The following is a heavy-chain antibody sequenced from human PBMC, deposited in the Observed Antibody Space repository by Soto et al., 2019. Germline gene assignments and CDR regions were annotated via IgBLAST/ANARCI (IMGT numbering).Heavy chain of an antibody. V-gene: IGHV4-38-2*01. D-gene: IGHD5-18*01. CDR1: GHSISSDYY. CDR3: ARASIGYSHGPFDY. Sequence: SETLSLTCAVSGHSISSDYYWGWIRQPPGKGLEWIGSIYHSGSTYYNPSPKSRVTISVDTSKNQFSLKLSSVTAADTAVYYCARASIGYSHGPFDYWGQGTLVTVSS. CDR2: IYHSGST. J-gene: IGHJ4*02.